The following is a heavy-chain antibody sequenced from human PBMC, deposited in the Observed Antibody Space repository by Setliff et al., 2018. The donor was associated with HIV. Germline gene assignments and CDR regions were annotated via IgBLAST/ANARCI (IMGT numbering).Heavy chain of an antibody. CDR2: IYSTGNT. CDR3: ARLEPNCYYYYMDV. V-gene: IGHV4-59*11. D-gene: IGHD1-1*01. Sequence: SETLSLTCTVSGGSMTGQYWSWIRQPPGKGLEWIGYIYSTGNTYYSPSLKSRVTISIDTSKNQFSLKLTSVTAADTAVYYCARLEPNCYYYYMDVWGKGTTVTVSS. J-gene: IGHJ6*03. CDR1: GGSMTGQY.